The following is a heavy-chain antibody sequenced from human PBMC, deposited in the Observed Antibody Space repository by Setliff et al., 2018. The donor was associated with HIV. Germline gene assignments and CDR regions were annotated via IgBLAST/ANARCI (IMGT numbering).Heavy chain of an antibody. V-gene: IGHV4-4*08. CDR1: GGSISSYY. CDR2: IYTSGST. J-gene: IGHJ4*02. Sequence: SETLSLTCSVSGGSISSYYWSWIRQPPGKGLEWIGYIYTSGSTNYNPSLKSRVTISADTSKNKFSLNLSSVTAADTAVYYCARGVGPPAGTYFDYWGQGTLVTVSS. D-gene: IGHD1-1*01. CDR3: ARGVGPPAGTYFDY.